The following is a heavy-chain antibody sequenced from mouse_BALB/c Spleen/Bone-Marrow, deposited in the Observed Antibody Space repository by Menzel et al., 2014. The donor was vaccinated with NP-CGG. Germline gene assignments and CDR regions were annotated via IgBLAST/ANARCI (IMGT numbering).Heavy chain of an antibody. Sequence: LQHSGSELARPGASVKLSCKASGYTFTSYWMHWVKQRHGQGLEWIGNIYPGSGSTNYDEKFKSKGTLTVDTSSSTAYMHLSSLTSEDSAVYYCTRGDGNYWYFDVWGAGTTVTVSS. V-gene: IGHV1S22*01. CDR1: GYTFTSYW. CDR2: IYPGSGST. D-gene: IGHD2-1*01. CDR3: TRGDGNYWYFDV. J-gene: IGHJ1*01.